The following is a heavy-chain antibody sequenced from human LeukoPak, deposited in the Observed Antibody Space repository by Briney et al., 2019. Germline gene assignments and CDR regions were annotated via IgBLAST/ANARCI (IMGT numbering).Heavy chain of an antibody. Sequence: PGGSLRVSCAASGFTFSSYGMHWVRQAPGKGLEWVAVIWYDGSNKYYADSVKGRFTISRDNSKNTLYLQMNSLRAEDTAVYYCARVLLSDYYDNYYYYGMDVWSQGTTVTVSS. D-gene: IGHD3-22*01. CDR3: ARVLLSDYYDNYYYYGMDV. CDR1: GFTFSSYG. V-gene: IGHV3-33*01. CDR2: IWYDGSNK. J-gene: IGHJ6*02.